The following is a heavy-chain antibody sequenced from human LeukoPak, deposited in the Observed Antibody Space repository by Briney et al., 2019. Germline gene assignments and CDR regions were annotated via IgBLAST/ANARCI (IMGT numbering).Heavy chain of an antibody. V-gene: IGHV3-48*01. CDR2: ITSSSSTI. CDR1: GFTFSDYS. J-gene: IGHJ4*02. D-gene: IGHD6-19*01. CDR3: ARTQQWLVPVKLYYFDY. Sequence: GGSLRLSCAASGFTFSDYSMNWVRQAPGKGLEWLSYITSSSSTIYYADSVKGRFTISRDNAKNSLYLQMNSLRAEDTAVYYCARTQQWLVPVKLYYFDYWGQGTLVTVSS.